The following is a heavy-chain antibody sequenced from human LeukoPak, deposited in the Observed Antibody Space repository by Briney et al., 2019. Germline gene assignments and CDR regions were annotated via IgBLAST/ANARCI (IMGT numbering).Heavy chain of an antibody. CDR3: ATVHGYSYGYFDY. J-gene: IGHJ4*02. V-gene: IGHV4-39*01. CDR1: GGSISSSSYY. D-gene: IGHD5-18*01. CDR2: IYYSGST. Sequence: PSETLSLTXTVSGGSISSSSYYWGWIRQPPGKGLEWIGSIYYSGSTYYNPSLKSRVTISVDTSKNQFSLKLSSVTAADTAVYYCATVHGYSYGYFDYWGQGTLVTISS.